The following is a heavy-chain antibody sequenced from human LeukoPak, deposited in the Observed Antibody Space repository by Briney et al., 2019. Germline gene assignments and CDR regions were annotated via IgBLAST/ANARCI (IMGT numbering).Heavy chain of an antibody. Sequence: ASVKVSCKASGYTFTGYYMHWVRQAPGQGLEWMGWINPNSGGTNYAQKFQGRVTMTRDTSISTAYMELSRPRSDDTAVYYCARDLNYYDSSGYYARSLYWGQGTLVTVSS. CDR2: INPNSGGT. D-gene: IGHD3-22*01. J-gene: IGHJ4*02. V-gene: IGHV1-2*02. CDR3: ARDLNYYDSSGYYARSLY. CDR1: GYTFTGYY.